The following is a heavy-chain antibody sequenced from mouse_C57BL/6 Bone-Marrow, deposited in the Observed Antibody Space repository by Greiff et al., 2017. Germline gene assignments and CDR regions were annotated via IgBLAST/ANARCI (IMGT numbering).Heavy chain of an antibody. CDR2: ISSGSSTI. D-gene: IGHD1-1*01. Sequence: EVMLVESGGGLVKPGGSLKLSCAASGFTFSDYGMHWVRQAPEKGLEWVAYISSGSSTIYYADTVKGRFTISRDNAKNTRFLQMTSLRSEDTAMYYCARQGTTDAMDYWGQGTSVTVSS. V-gene: IGHV5-17*01. J-gene: IGHJ4*01. CDR3: ARQGTTDAMDY. CDR1: GFTFSDYG.